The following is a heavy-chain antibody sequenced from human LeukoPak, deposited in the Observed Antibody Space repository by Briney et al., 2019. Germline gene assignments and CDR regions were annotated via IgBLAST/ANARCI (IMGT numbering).Heavy chain of an antibody. D-gene: IGHD1-26*01. J-gene: IGHJ4*02. Sequence: GGSLRLSCAASGFTFSSYSMNWVRQAPGKGLEWVSSISSSSSYIYYADPVKGRFTISRDNAKNSLYLQMNSLRAEDTAVYYFARDPSIVGAPPLDYWGQGTLVTVFS. CDR3: ARDPSIVGAPPLDY. CDR2: ISSSSSYI. CDR1: GFTFSSYS. V-gene: IGHV3-21*01.